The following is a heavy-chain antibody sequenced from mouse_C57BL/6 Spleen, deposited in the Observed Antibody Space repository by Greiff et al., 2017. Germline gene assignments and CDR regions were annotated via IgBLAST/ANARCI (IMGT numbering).Heavy chain of an antibody. J-gene: IGHJ2*01. CDR3: ARGGTTVVAKYYFDY. V-gene: IGHV1-69*01. CDR1: GYTFTSYW. CDR2: IDPSDSYT. D-gene: IGHD1-1*01. Sequence: QVQLKQPGAELVMPGASVKLSCKASGYTFTSYWMHWVKQRPGQGLEWIGEIDPSDSYTNYNQKFKGKSTLTVDKSSSTAYMQLSSLTSEDSAVYYCARGGTTVVAKYYFDYWGQGTTLTVSS.